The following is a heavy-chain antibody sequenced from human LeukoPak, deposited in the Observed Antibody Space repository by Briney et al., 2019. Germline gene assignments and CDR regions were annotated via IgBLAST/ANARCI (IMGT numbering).Heavy chain of an antibody. J-gene: IGHJ4*02. CDR2: ISSGGTTI. V-gene: IGHV3-48*03. Sequence: GESLKISCAASGFTFSNHALNWVRRAPGKGLEWVSYISSGGTTIYYADSVKGRFTFSRDNAKNSLYLQMNSLRAEDTAVYYCARSGSSWYYFDYWGQGTLVSVSS. D-gene: IGHD6-13*01. CDR3: ARSGSSWYYFDY. CDR1: GFTFSNHA.